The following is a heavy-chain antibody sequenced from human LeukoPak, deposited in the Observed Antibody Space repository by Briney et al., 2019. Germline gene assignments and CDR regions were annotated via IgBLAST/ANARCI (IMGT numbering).Heavy chain of an antibody. CDR2: INPNSGGT. Sequence: GASVKVSCKASGYTFTSYGISWVRQAPGQGLEWMGWINPNSGGTNYAQKFQGRVTMTRDTSISTAYMELSRLRSDDTAVYYCAREGSGSSNWFDPWGQGTLVTVSS. CDR3: AREGSGSSNWFDP. CDR1: GYTFTSYG. V-gene: IGHV1-2*02. D-gene: IGHD1-26*01. J-gene: IGHJ5*02.